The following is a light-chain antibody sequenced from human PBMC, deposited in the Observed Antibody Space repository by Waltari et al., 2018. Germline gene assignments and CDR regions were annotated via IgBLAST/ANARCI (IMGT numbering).Light chain of an antibody. CDR3: HSRDTTSTRL. J-gene: IGLJ2*01. CDR2: GQN. Sequence: SSELTQDPAVSVALGQTVRITCQGDSLRRFYASWYQQRPGQAPKLVLYGQNNRPSGIPDRFSGSTSGNTASLTITRAQAEDDGDYVCHSRDTTSTRLFGGGTRVTV. V-gene: IGLV3-19*01. CDR1: SLRRFY.